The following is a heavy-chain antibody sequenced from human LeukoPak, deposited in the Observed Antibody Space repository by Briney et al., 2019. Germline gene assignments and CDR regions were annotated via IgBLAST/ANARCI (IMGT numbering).Heavy chain of an antibody. CDR3: ARRGNYYDSSGYYHHWYFDL. D-gene: IGHD3-22*01. V-gene: IGHV4-59*08. CDR1: GGPISNYY. Sequence: SETLSLTCTVSGGPISNYYWSCVRQPPGKGLEWIGYISYSGSTNYNPSLKSRVTTSVDPSKNQFSLKLSSVTAADTAVYYCARRGNYYDSSGYYHHWYFDLWGPGTLVTVSS. J-gene: IGHJ2*01. CDR2: ISYSGST.